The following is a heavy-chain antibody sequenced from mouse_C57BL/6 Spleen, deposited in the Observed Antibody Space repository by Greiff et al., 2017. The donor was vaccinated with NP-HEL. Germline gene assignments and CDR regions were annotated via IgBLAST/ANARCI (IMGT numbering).Heavy chain of an antibody. CDR3: AREGGYYGRLDY. D-gene: IGHD1-1*01. V-gene: IGHV1-19*01. J-gene: IGHJ2*01. CDR2: INPYNGGT. CDR1: GYTFTDYY. Sequence: VQLKQSGPVLVKPGASVKMSCKASGYTFTDYYMNWVKQSHGKSLEWIGVINPYNGGTSYNQKFKGKATLTVDKSSSTAYMELNSLTSEDSAVYYCAREGGYYGRLDYWGQGTTLTVSS.